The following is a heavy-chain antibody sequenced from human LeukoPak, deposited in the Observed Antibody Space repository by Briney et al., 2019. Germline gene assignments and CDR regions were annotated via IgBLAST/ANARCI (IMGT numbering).Heavy chain of an antibody. CDR1: GDSISDYY. CDR3: ARTLYDSSGYYY. D-gene: IGHD3-22*01. V-gene: IGHV4-4*07. CDR2: FYTSESI. Sequence: SETLSLTCTVSGDSISDYYWSWIRQPAGKGLEWIGRFYTSESIDYNPSLKSRVTISVDRSKNQFSLKLSSVTAADTAVYYCARTLYDSSGYYYWGQGTLVTVSS. J-gene: IGHJ4*02.